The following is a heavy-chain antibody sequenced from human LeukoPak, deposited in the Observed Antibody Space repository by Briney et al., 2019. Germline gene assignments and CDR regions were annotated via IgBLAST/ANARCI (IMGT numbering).Heavy chain of an antibody. V-gene: IGHV4-59*01. CDR1: GGSISSDY. Sequence: SETLSLTCTVSGGSISSDYWSWIRQPPGKRLEWIGYIYYSGSTNYNPSLKSRVTISVDTSKNQFSLKLSSVTAADTAVYYCARERKNYYDSSGYVDYWGQRTLVTVSS. CDR3: ARERKNYYDSSGYVDY. D-gene: IGHD3-22*01. J-gene: IGHJ4*02. CDR2: IYYSGST.